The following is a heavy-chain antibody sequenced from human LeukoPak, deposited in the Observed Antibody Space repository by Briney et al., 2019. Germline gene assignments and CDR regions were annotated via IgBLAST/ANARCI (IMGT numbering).Heavy chain of an antibody. CDR1: GYTFTSYY. Sequence: ASVKVSCKASGYTFTSYYMHWVRQAPGQGLEWMGIINPSGGSTSYAQKCQGRVTRTRDTSTSTVYMELSSLRSEDTAVYYCARSPLCIAARPPFDYWGQGTLVTVSS. D-gene: IGHD6-6*01. J-gene: IGHJ4*02. V-gene: IGHV1-46*01. CDR2: INPSGGST. CDR3: ARSPLCIAARPPFDY.